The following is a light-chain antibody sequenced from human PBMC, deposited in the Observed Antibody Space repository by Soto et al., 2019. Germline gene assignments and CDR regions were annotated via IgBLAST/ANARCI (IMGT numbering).Light chain of an antibody. V-gene: IGKV3-11*01. CDR1: QSVDTM. CDR3: QVRSDWPPFKYT. Sequence: EIVLTQSPATLSLSAGERVTLSCRSSQSVDTMVAWEQQQVGRTPRLLIYETSSRTTGVPARFRGSGSGTDFTLTSSRLEPEDFAIYFCQVRSDWPPFKYTFGQGTKLDVK. CDR2: ETS. J-gene: IGKJ2*01.